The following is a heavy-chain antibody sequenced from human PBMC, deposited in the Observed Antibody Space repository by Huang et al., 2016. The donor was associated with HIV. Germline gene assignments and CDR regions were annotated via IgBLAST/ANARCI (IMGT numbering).Heavy chain of an antibody. D-gene: IGHD4-17*01. CDR1: GGPFSKYA. V-gene: IGHV1-69*13. Sequence: QVQLVQSGAEVKTPGSSVKVSCKASGGPFSKYAISWVRQAPVQGLEWMGGIIPMFGTPNYARKFQGRVTITADDSTSTTYVEVSSLRSEDTALYYCARGQLGSYGDYDVLYWGQGTLVTVSS. J-gene: IGHJ4*02. CDR2: IIPMFGTP. CDR3: ARGQLGSYGDYDVLY.